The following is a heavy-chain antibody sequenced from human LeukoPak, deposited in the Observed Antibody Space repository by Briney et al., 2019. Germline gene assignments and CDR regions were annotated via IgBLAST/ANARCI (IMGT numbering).Heavy chain of an antibody. V-gene: IGHV1-2*02. D-gene: IGHD3-3*01. CDR1: GYTFTGYY. CDR3: AWSRPVFYDANEAGY. Sequence: ASVKVSCKASGYTFTGYYMHWVRQAPGQGLEWMGWINPNSGGTNYAQKFQGRVTMTRDTSISTAYMELSRLRSDDTAVYYCAWSRPVFYDANEAGYWGQGTLVTVSS. J-gene: IGHJ4*02. CDR2: INPNSGGT.